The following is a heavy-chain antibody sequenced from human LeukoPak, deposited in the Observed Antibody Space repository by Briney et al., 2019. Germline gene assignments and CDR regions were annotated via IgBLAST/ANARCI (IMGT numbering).Heavy chain of an antibody. V-gene: IGHV4-59*08. CDR1: GGSISSYY. CDR3: ARHLPYYYDSSGYYYGGYYFDY. J-gene: IGHJ4*02. CDR2: IYYSGST. D-gene: IGHD3-22*01. Sequence: PSETLSLTCTVSGGSISSYYWSWIRQPPGKGLEWIGYIYYSGSTNYNPSLKSRVTISVDTSKNQFSLKLSSVTAADTAVYYCARHLPYYYDSSGYYYGGYYFDYWGQGTLVTVSS.